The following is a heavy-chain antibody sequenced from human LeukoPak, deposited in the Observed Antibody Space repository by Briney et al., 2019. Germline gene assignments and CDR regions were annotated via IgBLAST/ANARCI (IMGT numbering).Heavy chain of an antibody. Sequence: GRSLRLSCAASGFTFSSYAMHWVRQAPGKGLEWVAVISYDGSNKYYADSVKGRFTISRDNSKNTLYLQMNSLRAEDTAMYYCARDSQYYYGSGGDLDYWGQGTLVTVSS. CDR2: ISYDGSNK. D-gene: IGHD3-10*01. CDR1: GFTFSSYA. CDR3: ARDSQYYYGSGGDLDY. V-gene: IGHV3-30*04. J-gene: IGHJ4*02.